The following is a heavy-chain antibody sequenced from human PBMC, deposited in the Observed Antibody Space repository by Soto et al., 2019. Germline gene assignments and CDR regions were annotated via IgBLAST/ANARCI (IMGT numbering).Heavy chain of an antibody. CDR1: GGSFSGYY. CDR2: ITHSGST. D-gene: IGHD5-12*01. V-gene: IGHV4-34*01. J-gene: IGHJ6*02. Sequence: SETLSLTCAVYGGSFSGYYWTWIRQPPGKGLEWIAEITHSGSTNYNPSLKSRLTISVDTSKNQFSLRMTSVTAADTAIYYCEREPEAGYKLFYATAVWGQATTITVSS. CDR3: EREPEAGYKLFYATAV.